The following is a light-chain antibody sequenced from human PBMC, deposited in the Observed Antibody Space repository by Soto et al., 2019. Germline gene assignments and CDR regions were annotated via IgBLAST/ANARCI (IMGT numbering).Light chain of an antibody. V-gene: IGKV1-39*01. Sequence: DMRLTQSPASLSASVGVTVTITCRASPTINNRLLTWYQQKPGEAPKLLIYAASSLQPGVPSTFSGSGSGTEFTLTISSRQRDDVSTYYCQQSSSTPRTFGGGTKVDIK. CDR2: AAS. CDR1: PTINNRL. J-gene: IGKJ4*01. CDR3: QQSSSTPRT.